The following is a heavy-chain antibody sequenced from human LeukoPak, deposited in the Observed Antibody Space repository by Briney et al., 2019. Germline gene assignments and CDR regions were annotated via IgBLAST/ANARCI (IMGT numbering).Heavy chain of an antibody. CDR3: ARDQVERGVFDY. V-gene: IGHV3-21*01. Sequence: GGSLRLSCAASGFTFSSYWMSWVRQAPGKGLEWVSSISSSSSYIYYADSVKGRFTISRDNAKNSLYLQMNSLRAEDTAVYYCARDQVERGVFDYWGQGTLVTVSS. CDR2: ISSSSSYI. D-gene: IGHD1-1*01. CDR1: GFTFSSYW. J-gene: IGHJ4*02.